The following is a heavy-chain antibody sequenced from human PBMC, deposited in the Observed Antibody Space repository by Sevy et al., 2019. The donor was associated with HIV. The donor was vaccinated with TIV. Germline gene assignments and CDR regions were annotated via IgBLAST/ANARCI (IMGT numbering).Heavy chain of an antibody. V-gene: IGHV4-61*01. CDR1: GGSVSSSSYY. CDR3: ARVSTMVQVVTYYFDY. CDR2: IHYSGST. J-gene: IGHJ4*02. D-gene: IGHD3-10*01. Sequence: SETLSLTCTVSGGSVSSSSYYWSWIRQRPGKGLEWTEYIHYSGSTDYNPSLKSRVTISVDTSKNQFSLKLSSVTAADTAVYYCARVSTMVQVVTYYFDYWGQGTLVTVSS.